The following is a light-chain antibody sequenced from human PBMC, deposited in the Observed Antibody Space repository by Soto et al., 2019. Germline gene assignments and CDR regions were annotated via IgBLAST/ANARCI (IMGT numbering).Light chain of an antibody. CDR3: QQRTVTRPLT. CDR1: RYVSNN. Sequence: EIVLTQSPATLSLSPGERATLSCRASRYVSNNLAWYQQKPGQAPRLLIYEASNRATGIPARFSGSGSGTDFPLTISSLEPEDFAVYYCQQRTVTRPLTFGGGTKVEIK. J-gene: IGKJ4*01. V-gene: IGKV3-11*01. CDR2: EAS.